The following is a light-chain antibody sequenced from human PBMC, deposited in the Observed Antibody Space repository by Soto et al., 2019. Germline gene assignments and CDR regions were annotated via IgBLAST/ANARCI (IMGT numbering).Light chain of an antibody. CDR1: SGSIASNY. V-gene: IGLV6-57*01. CDR2: EDN. J-gene: IGLJ3*02. Sequence: QSVSEPPGKTVIISCTRSSGSIASNYVQWYQQRPGSSPTTVIYEDNQRPSGVPDRFSGSIDSSSNSASLTISGLETEDEADYFCQSYDATNQVFGGGTKLTVL. CDR3: QSYDATNQV.